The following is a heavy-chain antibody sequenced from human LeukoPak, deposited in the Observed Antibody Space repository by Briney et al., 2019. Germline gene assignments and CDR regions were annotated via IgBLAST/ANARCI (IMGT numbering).Heavy chain of an antibody. J-gene: IGHJ4*02. CDR3: VRGTGY. CDR2: ISSNGDNT. CDR1: GFTFSTYV. Sequence: GGSLRLSCSVSGFTFSTYVMHWVCQAPGKGLEYVSAISSNGDNTYYADSVKGRFTISRDNSKNTLYLQMSSLRADDTAVYYCVRGTGYWGQGTLVTVSS. V-gene: IGHV3-64D*06.